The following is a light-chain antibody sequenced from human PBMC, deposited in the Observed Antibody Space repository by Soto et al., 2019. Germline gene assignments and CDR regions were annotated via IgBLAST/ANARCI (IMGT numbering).Light chain of an antibody. Sequence: EIVLTQSPGTLSLSPGERATLSCRAIDTVAGSYLAWYQQKPGQAPRLLIHGASTRATGIADRFSGSGSGTDFTLTISRLEPEDFAVYYCQLYGTSPKTFGQGTKVDIK. CDR2: GAS. V-gene: IGKV3-20*01. CDR1: DTVAGSY. J-gene: IGKJ1*01. CDR3: QLYGTSPKT.